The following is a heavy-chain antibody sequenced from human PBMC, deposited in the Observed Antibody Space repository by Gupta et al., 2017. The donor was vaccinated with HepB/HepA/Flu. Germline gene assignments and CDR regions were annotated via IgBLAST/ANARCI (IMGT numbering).Heavy chain of an antibody. V-gene: IGHV3-49*05. Sequence: EVQLVESGGGLVKPGRSLGLPGPAPGFIFGEYSMTWSRQAPEKGREWVGVIRSKVYGGTTEYAASVKGRYAMSRDDSRSTAYLQLNSLKTEDTGVYYCARGVVTVMEHFEFWGQGTRVTVSS. D-gene: IGHD5-18*01. CDR2: IRSKVYGGTT. CDR1: GFIFGEYS. J-gene: IGHJ4*02. CDR3: ARGVVTVMEHFEF.